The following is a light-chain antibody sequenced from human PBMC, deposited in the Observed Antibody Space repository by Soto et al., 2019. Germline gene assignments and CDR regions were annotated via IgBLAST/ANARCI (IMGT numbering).Light chain of an antibody. Sequence: QSALTQPASVSGSPGQSITISCTGTSSDVGGYNYVSWYQQHPGKAPKLMIYEVSYRPSGVSSRFSGSKSGNTASLTISGLQAEDEADYYCSSYRSSSTLDVFGTGTKLTVL. J-gene: IGLJ1*01. CDR1: SSDVGGYNY. CDR3: SSYRSSSTLDV. CDR2: EVS. V-gene: IGLV2-14*01.